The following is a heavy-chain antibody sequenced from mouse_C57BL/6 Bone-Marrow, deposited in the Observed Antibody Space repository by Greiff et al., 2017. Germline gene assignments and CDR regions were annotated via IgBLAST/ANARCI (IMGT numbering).Heavy chain of an antibody. Sequence: QVQLQQPGAELVKPGASVKLSCKASGYTFTSYWMQWVKQRPGQGLEWIGEIDPSDSYTNYNQKFKGKATLTVDTSSSTAYMQLSSLTSEDSAVYYCARDGGYWPFAYGGQGTLVTVSA. V-gene: IGHV1-50*01. J-gene: IGHJ3*01. CDR1: GYTFTSYW. CDR2: IDPSDSYT. D-gene: IGHD2-3*01. CDR3: ARDGGYWPFAY.